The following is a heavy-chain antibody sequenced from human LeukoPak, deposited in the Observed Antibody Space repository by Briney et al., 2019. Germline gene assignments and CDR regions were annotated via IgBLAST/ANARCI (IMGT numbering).Heavy chain of an antibody. V-gene: IGHV3-23*01. CDR2: ISGSGGST. J-gene: IGHJ4*02. CDR1: GFTFSSYA. D-gene: IGHD3-22*01. Sequence: GGSLRLSCAASGFTFSSYAMSWVRQAPGKGLEWVSAISGSGGSTYYADSVKGRFTISRDNSKNTLYLQMNSLRAEDTAVYYCAKGTDSSGYYPERSFDYWGQGALVTVSS. CDR3: AKGTDSSGYYPERSFDY.